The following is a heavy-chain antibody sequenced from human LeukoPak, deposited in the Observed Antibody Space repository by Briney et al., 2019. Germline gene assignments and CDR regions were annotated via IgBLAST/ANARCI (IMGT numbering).Heavy chain of an antibody. CDR2: INGSGDYT. J-gene: IGHJ4*02. CDR1: GFTFSSHG. D-gene: IGHD1-26*01. V-gene: IGHV3-23*01. Sequence: GGTLRLSCAASGFTFSSHGMNWVRQAPGKGLEWVSTINGSGDYTYYADSVKGRFTISRDNSKNTLYLQMNSLRAEDTAAYYCARLRWELLRRGNYFDYWGQGTLVTVSS. CDR3: ARLRWELLRRGNYFDY.